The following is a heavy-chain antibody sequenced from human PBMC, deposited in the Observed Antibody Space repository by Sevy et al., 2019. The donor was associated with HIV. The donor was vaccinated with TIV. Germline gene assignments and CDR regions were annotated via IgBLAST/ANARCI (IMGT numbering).Heavy chain of an antibody. Sequence: GGSLRLSCTASGFTFSNFGMYWVRQVPGKGLEWVTFIRYDGSDKYYAASVKGRFTISRDDSKNTLYLQMDSLRAEDTDMYYCAKELAGPGRRDFDYWGQGTLVTVSS. V-gene: IGHV3-30*02. D-gene: IGHD1-26*01. J-gene: IGHJ4*02. CDR3: AKELAGPGRRDFDY. CDR2: IRYDGSDK. CDR1: GFTFSNFG.